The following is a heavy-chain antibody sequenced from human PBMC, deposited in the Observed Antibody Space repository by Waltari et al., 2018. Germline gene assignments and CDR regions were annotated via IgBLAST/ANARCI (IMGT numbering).Heavy chain of an antibody. CDR1: GFTFSSYA. J-gene: IGHJ4*02. V-gene: IGHV3-30-3*01. Sequence: GFTFSSYAMHWVRQAPGKGLEWVAVISYDGSNKYYADSVKGRFTISRDNSKNTLYLQMNCLRAEDTAVYYCAREPTGVCGGDCYWGQGTLVTVSS. D-gene: IGHD2-21*02. CDR3: AREPTGVCGGDCY. CDR2: ISYDGSNK.